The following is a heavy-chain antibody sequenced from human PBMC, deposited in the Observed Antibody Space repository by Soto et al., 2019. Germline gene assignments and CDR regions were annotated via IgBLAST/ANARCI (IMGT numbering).Heavy chain of an antibody. Sequence: QPGGSLRLSCAASGFTFSSYAMSWVRQAPGKGLEWVSSINYSGDNTYNADSVKGRFTISRDNSKNTLYLQMNSLRAEDTAVYYCAKVPRQWLAPNDAFDIWGQGTMVTVSS. CDR3: AKVPRQWLAPNDAFDI. D-gene: IGHD6-19*01. V-gene: IGHV3-23*01. CDR2: INYSGDNT. CDR1: GFTFSSYA. J-gene: IGHJ3*02.